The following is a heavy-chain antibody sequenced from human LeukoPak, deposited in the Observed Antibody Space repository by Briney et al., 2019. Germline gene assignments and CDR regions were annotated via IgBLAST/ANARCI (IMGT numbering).Heavy chain of an antibody. CDR3: ARERPPKRGYTYGSDQRWYYFDY. D-gene: IGHD5-18*01. J-gene: IGHJ4*02. V-gene: IGHV4-34*01. Sequence: KPSETLSLTCAVYGGSFSGYYWSWIRQPPGKGLEWIGEINYSRSTNYNSSLKSRVTISVDTSKNQFSLKLSSVTAADTAVYFCARERPPKRGYTYGSDQRWYYFDYWGQGTLATVSS. CDR2: INYSRST. CDR1: GGSFSGYY.